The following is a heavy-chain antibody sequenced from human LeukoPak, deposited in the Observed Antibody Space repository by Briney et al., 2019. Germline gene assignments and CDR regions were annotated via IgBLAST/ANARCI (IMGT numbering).Heavy chain of an antibody. J-gene: IGHJ4*02. CDR3: AGGRRAATIGKLLDY. CDR1: GYTFTSYG. CDR2: ISAYNGNT. V-gene: IGHV1-18*01. Sequence: PGASVKVSCKASGYTFTSYGISWVRQAPGQGLEWMGWISAYNGNTNYAQKLQGRVTMTTDTSTSTAYMELRSLRSDDTAVYYCAGGRRAATIGKLLDYWGQGTLVTVSS. D-gene: IGHD5-24*01.